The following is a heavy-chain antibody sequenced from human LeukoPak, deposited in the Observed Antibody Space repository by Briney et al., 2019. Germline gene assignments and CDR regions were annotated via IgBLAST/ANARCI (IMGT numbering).Heavy chain of an antibody. CDR3: ARVAAHPDYYYYMDV. V-gene: IGHV3-66*01. Sequence: GRSLRLSCAASGFTVSNNYMSWVRQAPGKGLEWVSLIYSGGSTYYADSVKGRFTISRDNSKNTLYLQMNSLRAEDTAVYYCARVAAHPDYYYYMDVWGKGTTVTVSS. CDR1: GFTVSNNY. D-gene: IGHD6-13*01. CDR2: IYSGGST. J-gene: IGHJ6*03.